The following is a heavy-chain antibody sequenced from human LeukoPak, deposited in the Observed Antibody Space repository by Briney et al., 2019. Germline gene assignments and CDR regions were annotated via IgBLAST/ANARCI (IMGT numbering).Heavy chain of an antibody. D-gene: IGHD3-3*01. CDR3: ARVDYDFWSRPGY. V-gene: IGHV3-33*01. CDR1: GFTFSNYG. J-gene: IGHJ4*02. Sequence: GGSLRLSCAASGFTFSNYGMHWVRQAPGKGLEWVAVIWHDGSNKYYADSVKGRFTISRDNSKNSLYLQMNSLRAEDTAVYYCARVDYDFWSRPGYWGQGTLVTVSS. CDR2: IWHDGSNK.